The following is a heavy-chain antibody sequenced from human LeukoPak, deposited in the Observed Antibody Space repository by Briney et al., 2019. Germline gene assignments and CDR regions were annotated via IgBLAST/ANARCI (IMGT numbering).Heavy chain of an antibody. CDR2: TNQDGSGQ. CDR3: AKSEYGDPYYFDY. Sequence: GGSLRLSCAASGFIFSNYWMGWVRQDPGKGLEWVANTNQDGSGQYYVDSVKGRFTISRDNAKNSLYLQMNSLRAEDTAVYYCAKSEYGDPYYFDYWGQGTLVTVSS. D-gene: IGHD4-17*01. CDR1: GFIFSNYW. V-gene: IGHV3-7*01. J-gene: IGHJ4*02.